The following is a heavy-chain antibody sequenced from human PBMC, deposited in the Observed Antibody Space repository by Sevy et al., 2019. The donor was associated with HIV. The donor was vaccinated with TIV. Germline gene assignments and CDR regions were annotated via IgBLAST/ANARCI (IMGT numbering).Heavy chain of an antibody. J-gene: IGHJ4*02. CDR3: VRERAGIDH. V-gene: IGHV3-53*01. D-gene: IGHD6-19*01. Sequence: GGSLRLSCAASGFTVTFNSMSWVRQAPGRGLVWVSVIYVGRNTYYAVSVKGRFTIFRDSFKDTVDLQMDSLRPEDSGVYYCVRERAGIDHWGQGTLVTVSS. CDR2: IYVGRNT. CDR1: GFTVTFNS.